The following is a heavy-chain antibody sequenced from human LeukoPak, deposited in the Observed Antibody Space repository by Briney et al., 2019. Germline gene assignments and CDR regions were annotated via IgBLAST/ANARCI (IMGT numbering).Heavy chain of an antibody. CDR1: GFTFNKVW. V-gene: IGHV3-15*01. CDR3: TTYYNILTSYARDV. Sequence: GGSLRLSCAASGFTFNKVWMSWVRQAPGKGLEWVGRIKSKADGGTTDYAAPVKGRFTISRDDSKDTLYLQMNSLKSEDTGVYYCTTYYNILTSYARDVWGEGTTVTVSS. CDR2: IKSKADGGTT. D-gene: IGHD3-9*01. J-gene: IGHJ6*01.